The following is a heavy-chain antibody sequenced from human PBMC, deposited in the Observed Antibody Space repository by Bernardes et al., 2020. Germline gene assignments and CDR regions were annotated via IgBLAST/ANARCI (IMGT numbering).Heavy chain of an antibody. V-gene: IGHV3-48*01. Sequence: GGSLRLSCAASGFTFSSYSMNWVRQAPGKGLEWVSYISSSSSTIYYADSVKGRFTISRDNAKNSLYLQMNSLRAEDTAVYYCAETNTLGYWGQGTLVTVSS. CDR3: AETNTLGY. CDR1: GFTFSSYS. J-gene: IGHJ4*02. D-gene: IGHD1-1*01. CDR2: ISSSSSTI.